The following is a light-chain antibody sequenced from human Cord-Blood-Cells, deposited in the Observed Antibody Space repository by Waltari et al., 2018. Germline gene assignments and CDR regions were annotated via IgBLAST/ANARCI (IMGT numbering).Light chain of an antibody. Sequence: SSELTQDTAVSVALGQTVRITCQGDSLRSYYASWYQQKPGQAPVLVIYGKNNRPSGIPDRFSGSSSGNTASLTIPGAQAEDEADYYCNSRDSSGNHVVFGGWTKLTVL. CDR3: NSRDSSGNHVV. V-gene: IGLV3-19*01. J-gene: IGLJ2*01. CDR1: SLRSYY. CDR2: GKN.